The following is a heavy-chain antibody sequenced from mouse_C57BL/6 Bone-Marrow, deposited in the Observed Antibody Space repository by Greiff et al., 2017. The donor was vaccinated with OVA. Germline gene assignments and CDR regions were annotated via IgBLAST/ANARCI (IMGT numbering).Heavy chain of an antibody. CDR1: GYAFSSSW. Sequence: QVQLQQSGPELVKPGASVKISCKASGYAFSSSWMNWVKQRPGKGLEWIGRIYPGDGDTNYNGKFKGKATLTADKSSSTAYMQLSSLTSEDSAVYFCARPRITTVVSYWYFDVWGTGTTVTVSS. V-gene: IGHV1-82*01. CDR3: ARPRITTVVSYWYFDV. CDR2: IYPGDGDT. J-gene: IGHJ1*03. D-gene: IGHD1-1*01.